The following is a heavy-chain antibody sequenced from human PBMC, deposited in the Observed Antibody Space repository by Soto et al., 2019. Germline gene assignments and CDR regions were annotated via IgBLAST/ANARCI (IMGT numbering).Heavy chain of an antibody. Sequence: SETLSLTCSVSGGSINSSSYFWGWVRQPPGKGLEWIGSIYYSGSTYYNPSLRSRVTISVDTSKNQFSLKLSSVTAADTAVFYCARHYSSGSRNWFDPWSQGTLVTVSS. J-gene: IGHJ5*02. V-gene: IGHV4-39*01. CDR3: ARHYSSGSRNWFDP. CDR1: GGSINSSSYF. CDR2: IYYSGST. D-gene: IGHD6-19*01.